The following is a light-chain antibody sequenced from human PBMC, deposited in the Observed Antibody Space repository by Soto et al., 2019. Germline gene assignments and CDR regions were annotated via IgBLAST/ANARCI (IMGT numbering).Light chain of an antibody. Sequence: DIQITQCPSILSASVGDRVTITCRASQSISSWLAWYQQKPGKAPNLLIHKASHLESGVPSRFSGSGSGTEFTLTISSLQPGDFATYYCQHYNTYPWTFGQGTKVDI. CDR3: QHYNTYPWT. V-gene: IGKV1-5*03. J-gene: IGKJ1*01. CDR2: KAS. CDR1: QSISSW.